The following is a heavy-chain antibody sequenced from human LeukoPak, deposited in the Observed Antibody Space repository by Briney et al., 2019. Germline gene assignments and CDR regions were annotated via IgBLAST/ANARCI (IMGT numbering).Heavy chain of an antibody. Sequence: DPGGSLRLSCAASGFTFSSYGMHWVRQAPGKGLEWVAVIWYDGSNKYYADSVKGRFTISRDNSKNTLYLQMNSLRAEDTAVYYCAGGRSGSKITFAAFDIWGQGTMVTVSS. CDR3: AGGRSGSKITFAAFDI. D-gene: IGHD1-26*01. CDR2: IWYDGSNK. V-gene: IGHV3-33*01. CDR1: GFTFSSYG. J-gene: IGHJ3*02.